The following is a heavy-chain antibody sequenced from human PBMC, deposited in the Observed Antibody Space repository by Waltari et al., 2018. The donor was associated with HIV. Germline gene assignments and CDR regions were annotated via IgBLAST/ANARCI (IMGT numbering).Heavy chain of an antibody. Sequence: EVQLVESGGGLVQPGGSPRLSCAASGFIFSTSWMHWVRQVPGKGLWWVSRVNSEGSNTSDPDSGKGRITISRDSCKNTLYLQMNSLRAEDTAVYYCARGGGARSYGPFDNWGQGTLVTVSS. CDR3: ARGGGARSYGPFDN. D-gene: IGHD5-18*01. V-gene: IGHV3-74*01. CDR1: GFIFSTSW. J-gene: IGHJ4*02. CDR2: VNSEGSNT.